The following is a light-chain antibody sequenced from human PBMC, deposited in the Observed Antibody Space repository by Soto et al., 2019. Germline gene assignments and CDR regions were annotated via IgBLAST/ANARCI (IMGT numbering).Light chain of an antibody. J-gene: IGLJ1*01. CDR1: SIDVGSYNL. CDR2: EVS. V-gene: IGLV2-23*02. CDR3: CSYAGSSTV. Sequence: QSVLTQPASVSESPGQSITISCTGTSIDVGSYNLVSWYQQHPGKAPKLMICEVSKRPSGVSNRFSGSKSGNTASLTISGLQAEDEADYYCCSYAGSSTVFGTGTKVTVL.